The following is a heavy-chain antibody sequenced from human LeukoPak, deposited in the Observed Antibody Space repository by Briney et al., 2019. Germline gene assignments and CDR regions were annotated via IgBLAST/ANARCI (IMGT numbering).Heavy chain of an antibody. V-gene: IGHV3-23*01. CDR3: AKAPVTTCSGGYDY. J-gene: IGHJ4*02. D-gene: IGHD2-15*01. CDR2: ISVSGNT. Sequence: GGSLRLSCAASGLTLSSYAMSWVRQAPGKGLEWVSFISVSGNTYHADSVKGRFNISRDSSKNKLYIQMNRLRAEDAAVYYCAKAPVTTCSGGYDYWGQGTLVTVSS. CDR1: GLTLSSYA.